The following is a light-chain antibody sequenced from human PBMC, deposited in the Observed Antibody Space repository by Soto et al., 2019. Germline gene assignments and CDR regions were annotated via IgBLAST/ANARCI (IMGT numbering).Light chain of an antibody. V-gene: IGLV1-44*01. J-gene: IGLJ1*01. CDR1: SSNIGNST. Sequence: SVLDQAPSASGTQGQRVTIACSGSSSNIGNSTVYWYQQFPGRAPNLLICAKIRRPSAVAARFSGCTSGTSASLATSGLQSEDEADYHSAAWDDSLNRYVFGGGAK. CDR2: AKI. CDR3: AAWDDSLNRYV.